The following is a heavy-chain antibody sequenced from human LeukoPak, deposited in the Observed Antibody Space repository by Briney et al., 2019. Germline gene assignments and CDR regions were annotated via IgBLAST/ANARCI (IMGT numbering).Heavy chain of an antibody. J-gene: IGHJ4*02. V-gene: IGHV3-48*01. D-gene: IGHD3-10*01. Sequence: PGGSLRLSCAASGFTFSSYSMNWVRQAPGKGLEWVSYISSSSSTIYYADSVKGRFTISRDNAKNSLYLQMNSLRAEDTAVYYCARDGPRTYYYGSVHFDYWGQGTLVTVSS. CDR2: ISSSSSTI. CDR1: GFTFSSYS. CDR3: ARDGPRTYYYGSVHFDY.